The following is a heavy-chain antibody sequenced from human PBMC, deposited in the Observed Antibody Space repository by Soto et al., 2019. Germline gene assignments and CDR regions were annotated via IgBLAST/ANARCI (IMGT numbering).Heavy chain of an antibody. CDR1: GGSFSGYY. V-gene: IGHV4-34*01. D-gene: IGHD2-15*01. J-gene: IGHJ3*01. Sequence: TLSLTCAVYGGSFSGYYWSWIRQPPGKGLEWIGEINHSGSTNYNPSLKSRVTISVDTSKNQFSLKLSSVTAADTAVYYCARVAAATWNDAFDLWGQGTMVTVSS. CDR2: INHSGST. CDR3: ARVAAATWNDAFDL.